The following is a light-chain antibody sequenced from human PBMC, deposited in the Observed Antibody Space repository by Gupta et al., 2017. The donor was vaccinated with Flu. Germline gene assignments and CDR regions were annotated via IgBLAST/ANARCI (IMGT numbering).Light chain of an antibody. Sequence: SITITCTGTSSDVGGYNYVSCHQHHPGKVHNLLIYDVSKRTAGVASRFSGSKSGYTASLTISGLTAEDAADYYCSSFTSSNTILFAGGTTLTVL. V-gene: IGLV2-14*03. CDR3: SSFTSSNTIL. J-gene: IGLJ2*01. CDR2: DVS. CDR1: SSDVGGYNY.